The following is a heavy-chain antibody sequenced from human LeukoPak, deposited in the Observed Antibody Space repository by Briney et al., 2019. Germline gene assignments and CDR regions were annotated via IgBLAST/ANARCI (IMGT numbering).Heavy chain of an antibody. CDR2: INSDGSST. CDR3: AREKFHDYNLDL. CDR1: GFTFSAYW. V-gene: IGHV3-74*03. J-gene: IGHJ5*02. D-gene: IGHD3-10*01. Sequence: GGSLRLSCAASGFTFSAYWMHWVRQVPGQGLVWVSRINSDGSSTTYADSVKGRFAISRDDAKNTLFLQMSSLRAEDTAVYYCAREKFHDYNLDLWGLGTLVTVSS.